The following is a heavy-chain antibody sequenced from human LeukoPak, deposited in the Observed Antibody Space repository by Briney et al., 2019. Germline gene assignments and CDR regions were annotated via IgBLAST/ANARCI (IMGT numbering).Heavy chain of an antibody. CDR1: GYAFTSHG. V-gene: IGHV3-23*01. Sequence: GGSLRLSCAASGYAFTSHGLTWVRQAPGKGLEWVSTINGPGDNPYYAETVKGRFTISRDNAKNTLYLQMHSLRAEDTAIYYCAKVSVCYGCYLDFWGQGTVVTVSS. CDR3: AKVSVCYGCYLDF. CDR2: INGPGDNP. J-gene: IGHJ4*02. D-gene: IGHD3-16*02.